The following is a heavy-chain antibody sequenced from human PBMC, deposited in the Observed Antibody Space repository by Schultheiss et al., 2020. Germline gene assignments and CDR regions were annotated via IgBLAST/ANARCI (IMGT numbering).Heavy chain of an antibody. D-gene: IGHD5-12*01. V-gene: IGHV3-23*01. CDR2: ISGSGGST. CDR1: GFTFSSYA. CDR3: ANDLVATIPYYYYGMDV. J-gene: IGHJ6*02. Sequence: GGSLRLSCAASGFTFSSYAMSWVRQAPGKGLEWVSVISGSGGSTYYADSVKGRFTISRDNSKNTLYLQMNSLRAEDTAVYYCANDLVATIPYYYYGMDVWGQGTTVTVYS.